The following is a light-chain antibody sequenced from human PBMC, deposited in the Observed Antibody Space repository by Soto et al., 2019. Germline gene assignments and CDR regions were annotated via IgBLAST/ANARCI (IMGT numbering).Light chain of an antibody. Sequence: QSVLTQTASASGTPGQRVIISCSGGSSNIESNSVYWYQQVPGTAPKLLIYDNNQRPSGVPDRFSGSKSGTSGSLAISGLRSEDEAHYYCAAWDDGLSGPVFGGGTQLTVL. CDR3: AAWDDGLSGPV. V-gene: IGLV1-47*02. CDR1: SSNIESNS. CDR2: DNN. J-gene: IGLJ2*01.